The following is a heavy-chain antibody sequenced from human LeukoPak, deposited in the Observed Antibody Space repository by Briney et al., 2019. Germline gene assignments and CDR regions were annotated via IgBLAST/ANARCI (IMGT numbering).Heavy chain of an antibody. D-gene: IGHD2-21*02. Sequence: ASVKVSYKASGYTFTDNYMHWVRQAPGQGLEWMGWLNPNSGATRYAQKFQGRVTMTRDTSISTAYMEVSSLRSDDTAVYYCARASYCGGGCYYYFDYWGQGTLVTVSS. CDR3: ARASYCGGGCYYYFDY. CDR2: LNPNSGAT. J-gene: IGHJ4*02. V-gene: IGHV1-2*02. CDR1: GYTFTDNY.